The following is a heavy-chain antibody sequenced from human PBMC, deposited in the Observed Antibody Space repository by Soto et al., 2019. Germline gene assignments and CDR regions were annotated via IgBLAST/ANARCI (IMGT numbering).Heavy chain of an antibody. CDR2: INPNSGGT. D-gene: IGHD3-16*01. CDR1: GYTFTGYY. Sequence: QVQLVQSGAEVKKPGASVKVSCKASGYTFTGYYMHWVRQAPGQGLEWMGWINPNSGGTNYAQKFLGRVTMTRDTSISTAYMELSRLRSDDTAVYYCAGQLRPVEGGYYYGMDVWGQGTTVTVSS. J-gene: IGHJ6*02. CDR3: AGQLRPVEGGYYYGMDV. V-gene: IGHV1-2*02.